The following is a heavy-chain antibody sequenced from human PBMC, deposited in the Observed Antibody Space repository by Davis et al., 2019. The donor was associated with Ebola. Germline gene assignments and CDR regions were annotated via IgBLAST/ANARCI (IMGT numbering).Heavy chain of an antibody. CDR2: INEDGSEK. J-gene: IGHJ6*03. CDR1: GFTFSSYA. Sequence: GESLKISCAASGFTFSSYAMSWVRQAPGQGLEWVANINEDGSEKYYVDSVKGRFTISRDNAKNSLYLQMNSLRAEDTAVYYCARAPMTTVTTALLYDYYMDVWGKGTTVTVSS. CDR3: ARAPMTTVTTALLYDYYMDV. V-gene: IGHV3-7*03. D-gene: IGHD4-11*01.